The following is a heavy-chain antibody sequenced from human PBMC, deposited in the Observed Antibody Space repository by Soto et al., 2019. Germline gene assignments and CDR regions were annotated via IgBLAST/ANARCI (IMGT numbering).Heavy chain of an antibody. Sequence: EVQLLESGGGFIHPGGSLRLSCAASGFSFSSFAMNWVRQAPGKGLEWVSIISGSAGSTFYADSVKGRFTISRDNSKITLYMQIDSLRAEAKAVYYVGKTRGAMIYAISVYGMDVGGQGTTVTVSS. V-gene: IGHV3-23*01. CDR1: GFSFSSFA. CDR2: ISGSAGST. J-gene: IGHJ6*02. CDR3: GKTRGAMIYAISVYGMDV. D-gene: IGHD2-8*01.